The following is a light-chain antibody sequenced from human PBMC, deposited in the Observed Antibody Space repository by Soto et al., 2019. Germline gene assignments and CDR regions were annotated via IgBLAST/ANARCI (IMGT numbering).Light chain of an antibody. CDR3: QQRSNWPRIT. Sequence: EIVLTQSPATLSLSPGERATLSCRASQSVSSYLAWYQQKPGQAPRRLIYDASNRATGIPARFSGSGSGTDVTLTISSLEPEDFAVYYCQQRSNWPRITFGGGTKVEIK. J-gene: IGKJ4*01. CDR1: QSVSSY. CDR2: DAS. V-gene: IGKV3-11*01.